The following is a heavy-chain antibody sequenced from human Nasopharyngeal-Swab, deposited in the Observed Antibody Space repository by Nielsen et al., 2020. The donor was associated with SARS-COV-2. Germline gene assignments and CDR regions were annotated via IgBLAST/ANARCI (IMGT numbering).Heavy chain of an antibody. D-gene: IGHD2-21*01. J-gene: IGHJ3*02. CDR3: ARDRWGWLPIGDAFDI. CDR2: ISSSSSYI. CDR1: GFTFSSYS. V-gene: IGHV3-21*01. Sequence: GESLKISCAASGFTFSSYSMNWVRQAPGKGLEWVSSISSSSSYIYYADSVKGRFTISRDNAKNSLYLQMNSLRAEDTAVYYCARDRWGWLPIGDAFDIWGQGTMGTVSS.